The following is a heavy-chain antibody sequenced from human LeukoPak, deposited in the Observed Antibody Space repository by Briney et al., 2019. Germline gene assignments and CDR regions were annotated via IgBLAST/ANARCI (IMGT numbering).Heavy chain of an antibody. J-gene: IGHJ4*02. CDR1: GDSISSGDYY. D-gene: IGHD2-15*01. CDR3: ARDRGSSGVDC. V-gene: IGHV4-30-4*08. Sequence: PSETPSLTCTVSGDSISSGDYYWSWIRQPPGKGLEWIGYIYYSGSTSYNPSLKSRVTISGDTSKNQFSLKLSSVTAADTAVYYCARDRGSSGVDCWGQGALVTVSS. CDR2: IYYSGST.